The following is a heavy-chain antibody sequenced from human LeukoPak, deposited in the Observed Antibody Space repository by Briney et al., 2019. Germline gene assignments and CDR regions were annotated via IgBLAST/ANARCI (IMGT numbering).Heavy chain of an antibody. CDR1: GYTFTCYY. D-gene: IGHD5-24*01. CDR3: ARAERMATIIGY. V-gene: IGHV1-2*02. Sequence: ASVKVSCKASGYTFTCYYMHWVRQAPGQGLEWMGWINPNSGGTNYAQKFQGRVTMTRDTSISTAYMELSRLRSDDTAVYYCARAERMATIIGYWGQGTLVTVSS. CDR2: INPNSGGT. J-gene: IGHJ4*02.